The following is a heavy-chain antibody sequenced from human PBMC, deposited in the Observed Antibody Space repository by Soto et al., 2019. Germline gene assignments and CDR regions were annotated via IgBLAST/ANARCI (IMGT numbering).Heavy chain of an antibody. D-gene: IGHD3-22*01. V-gene: IGHV1-46*01. J-gene: IGHJ4*02. Sequence: QVQLVHSGAEVKKPGASVKVSCKASGYIFTNQYIHWVRQAPGQGLEGMGIINPSCGSTTYLQKCQGRITTTRDTSTSQGSMERSSLRSEDTAVYFCASADYYVSSGFSYDCGVQGPLVTFSS. CDR3: ASADYYVSSGFSYDC. CDR2: INPSCGST. CDR1: GYIFTNQY.